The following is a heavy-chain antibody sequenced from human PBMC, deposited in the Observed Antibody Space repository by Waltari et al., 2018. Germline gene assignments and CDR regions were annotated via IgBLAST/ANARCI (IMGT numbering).Heavy chain of an antibody. CDR3: ARERSGGFGELRSNWFDP. Sequence: QVQLQESGPGLVKPSETLSLTCTVSGGSISSYYWSWIRQPPGKGLEWIGYLYYSGTTNYNPPLRSRVTIAVDTSKNQFSLELSSVTAADTAVYYWARERSGGFGELRSNWFDPWGQGTLVTVSS. D-gene: IGHD3-10*01. V-gene: IGHV4-59*01. CDR2: LYYSGTT. CDR1: GGSISSYY. J-gene: IGHJ5*02.